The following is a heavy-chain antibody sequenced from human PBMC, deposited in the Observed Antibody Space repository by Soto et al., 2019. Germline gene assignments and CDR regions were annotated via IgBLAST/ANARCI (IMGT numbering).Heavy chain of an antibody. Sequence: GGSLRLCCAASGFTFKTYNMNWVRQAPGKGLEWVSYIGTSGTPVYYADSVKGRFTISRDNAKNSLFLQMHSLRDEDTALYFCARDPSPDSSGWYYFAYWGKGTLVTVSS. V-gene: IGHV3-48*02. CDR3: ARDPSPDSSGWYYFAY. D-gene: IGHD6-13*01. CDR2: IGTSGTPV. CDR1: GFTFKTYN. J-gene: IGHJ4*02.